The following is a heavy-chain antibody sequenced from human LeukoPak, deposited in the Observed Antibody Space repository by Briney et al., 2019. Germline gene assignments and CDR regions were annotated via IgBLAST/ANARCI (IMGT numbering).Heavy chain of an antibody. CDR2: INPNSGGS. J-gene: IGHJ5*02. D-gene: IGHD6-13*01. V-gene: IGHV1-2*02. CDR1: GYNFTGYY. CDR3: AREGQQLGINWFDP. Sequence: ASVKVSCKASGYNFTGYYMHWVRQAPGQGLEWMGWINPNSGGSVCAQKFQGRVTMTRDTSISTAYMQLSRPTSDDTAMYYCAREGQQLGINWFDPWGQGTLVTVSS.